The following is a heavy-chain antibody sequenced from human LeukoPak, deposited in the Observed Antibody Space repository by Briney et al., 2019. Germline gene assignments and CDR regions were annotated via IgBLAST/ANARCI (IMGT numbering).Heavy chain of an antibody. V-gene: IGHV4-34*01. CDR1: GGSLSGYY. CDR2: INHSGST. CDR3: ARYRRNWFDP. D-gene: IGHD1-26*01. Sequence: SETLSLTCAVYGGSLSGYYWSWIRQPPGKGLEWIGEINHSGSTNYNPSLKSRVTISVDTSKNQFSLKLSSVTAADTAVYYCARYRRNWFDPWGQGTLVTVSS. J-gene: IGHJ5*02.